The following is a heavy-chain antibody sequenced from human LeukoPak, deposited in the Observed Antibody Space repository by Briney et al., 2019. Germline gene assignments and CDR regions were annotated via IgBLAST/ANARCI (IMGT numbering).Heavy chain of an antibody. J-gene: IGHJ6*02. Sequence: ASVKVSCKASGYTFTGYYMHWVRQAPGQGLEWMGRINPNSGGANYAQKFQGRVTMTRDTSISTAYMELSRLRSDDTAVYYCARDLPQLNYYGSGSYYTDYYYGMDVWGQGTTVTVSS. CDR1: GYTFTGYY. D-gene: IGHD3-10*01. CDR2: INPNSGGA. V-gene: IGHV1-2*06. CDR3: ARDLPQLNYYGSGSYYTDYYYGMDV.